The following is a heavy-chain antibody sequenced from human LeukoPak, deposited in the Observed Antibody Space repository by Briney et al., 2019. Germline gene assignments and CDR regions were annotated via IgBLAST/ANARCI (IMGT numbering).Heavy chain of an antibody. CDR2: ISGSGGST. CDR3: AKDYGSGSYGLRYYFDY. CDR1: GLIFKSYA. Sequence: AGGSLSLFCAASGLIFKSYAMSGVRHARGKGLEWGSAISGSGGSTYYADSVKGRFTISRDNSKNTLYLQMNSLRAEDTAVYYCAKDYGSGSYGLRYYFDYWGQGTLVTVSS. V-gene: IGHV3-23*01. D-gene: IGHD3-10*01. J-gene: IGHJ4*02.